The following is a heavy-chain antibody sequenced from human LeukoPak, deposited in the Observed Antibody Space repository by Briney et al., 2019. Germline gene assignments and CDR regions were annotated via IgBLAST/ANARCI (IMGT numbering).Heavy chain of an antibody. CDR2: INHSGST. D-gene: IGHD1-26*01. J-gene: IGHJ4*02. CDR3: ARRKVGAPPPPLRAAPNFDY. CDR1: GGSFSGYY. Sequence: SSETLSLTCAVYGGSFSGYYWSWIRQPPGKGLEWIGEINHSGSTNYNPSLKSRVTISVDTSKNQFSLKLSSVTAADTAVYYCARRKVGAPPPPLRAAPNFDYWGQGTLVTVSS. V-gene: IGHV4-34*01.